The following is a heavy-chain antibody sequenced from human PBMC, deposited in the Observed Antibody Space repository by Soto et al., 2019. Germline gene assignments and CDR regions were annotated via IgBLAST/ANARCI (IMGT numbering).Heavy chain of an antibody. CDR2: ISYDGSNK. J-gene: IGHJ3*02. Sequence: QVPLVESGGGVVQPGRSLRLSCAASGFTFSSYAMHWVRQAPGKGLEWVAVISYDGSNKYYADSVKGRFTISRDNSKNTLYLQMNSLRAEDTAVYYCARADSGDAFDIWGQGTMVTVSS. CDR1: GFTFSSYA. D-gene: IGHD3-10*01. V-gene: IGHV3-30-3*01. CDR3: ARADSGDAFDI.